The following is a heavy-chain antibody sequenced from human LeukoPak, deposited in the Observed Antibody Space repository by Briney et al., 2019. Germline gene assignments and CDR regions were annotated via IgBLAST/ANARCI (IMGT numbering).Heavy chain of an antibody. V-gene: IGHV4-39*01. CDR3: ATHEEGSYLES. D-gene: IGHD3-10*01. Sequence: PSETLSLTCSVSGASITTRPYYYGWIRQSPTEGLEWIASVYYRGNAYYRPSLISRATSSVDRSKNLVFLNLASVTATDTGIYYCATHEEGSYLESWGNGTLVIVSS. J-gene: IGHJ4*01. CDR1: GASITTRPYY. CDR2: VYYRGNA.